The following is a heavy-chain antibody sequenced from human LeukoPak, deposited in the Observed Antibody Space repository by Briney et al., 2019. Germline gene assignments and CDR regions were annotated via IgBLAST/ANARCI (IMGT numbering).Heavy chain of an antibody. CDR1: GFTFNRYW. D-gene: IGHD5-18*01. J-gene: IGHJ4*02. Sequence: GGSLRLSCAASGFTFNRYWMHWVRQASGEGPVWVAHILNDGGSTSYADSVKGRFTISRDNAKNTLSLQMNSLRAEDTAVYYCVRHNYGYDYWGQGTPVTVSS. CDR2: ILNDGGST. CDR3: VRHNYGYDY. V-gene: IGHV3-74*01.